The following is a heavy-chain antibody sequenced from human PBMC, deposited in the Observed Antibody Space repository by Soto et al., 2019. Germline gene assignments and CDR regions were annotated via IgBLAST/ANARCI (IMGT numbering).Heavy chain of an antibody. CDR1: GFTFSSYE. V-gene: IGHV3-48*03. D-gene: IGHD6-13*01. J-gene: IGHJ4*02. CDR2: ISSSGSTI. Sequence: PGGSLRLSCAASGFTFSSYEMNWVRQAPGKGLEWVSYISSSGSTIYYADSVKGRFTISRDNAKNSLYLQMNSLRAEDTAVYYCARGIAEAPVYWGQGTLVTVSS. CDR3: ARGIAEAPVY.